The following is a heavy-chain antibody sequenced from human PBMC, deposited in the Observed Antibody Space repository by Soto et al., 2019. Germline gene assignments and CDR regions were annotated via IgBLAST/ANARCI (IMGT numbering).Heavy chain of an antibody. CDR2: IWYDGSNK. CDR1: GFTFSSYG. CDR3: ARDGNFWSGYFYYYYYMDG. Sequence: GGSLRLSCAASGFTFSSYGMHWVRQAPGKGLEWVAVIWYDGSNKYYADSVKGRFTISRDNSKNTLYLQMNSLRAEDTAVYYCARDGNFWSGYFYYYYYMDGWGKGTTVTVSS. V-gene: IGHV3-33*08. J-gene: IGHJ6*03. D-gene: IGHD3-3*01.